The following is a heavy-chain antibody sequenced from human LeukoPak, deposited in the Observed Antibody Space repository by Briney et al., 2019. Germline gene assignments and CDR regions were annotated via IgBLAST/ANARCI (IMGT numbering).Heavy chain of an antibody. J-gene: IGHJ4*02. CDR1: GFTFSSYS. Sequence: PGGSLRLSCAASGFTFSSYSMNWVRQAPGRGLEWVSYISSSSSTIYYADSVKGRFTISRDNAKNSLYLQMNSLRAEDTAVYYCASFYYGSGSYGEFDYWGQGTLVTVSS. CDR2: ISSSSSTI. V-gene: IGHV3-48*01. D-gene: IGHD3-10*01. CDR3: ASFYYGSGSYGEFDY.